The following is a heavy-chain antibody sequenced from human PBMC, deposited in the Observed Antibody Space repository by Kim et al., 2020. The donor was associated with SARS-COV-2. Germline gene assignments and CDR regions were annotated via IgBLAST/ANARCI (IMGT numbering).Heavy chain of an antibody. CDR1: GFTFDDYA. V-gene: IGHV3-9*01. Sequence: GGSLRLSCAASGFTFDDYAMHWVRQAPGKGLEWVSGISWNSGSIGYADSVKGRFTISRDNAKNSLYLQMNSLRAEDTALYYCAKCGSGLHYYYYGMDVWG. CDR2: ISWNSGSI. J-gene: IGHJ6*01. D-gene: IGHD5-12*01. CDR3: AKCGSGLHYYYYGMDV.